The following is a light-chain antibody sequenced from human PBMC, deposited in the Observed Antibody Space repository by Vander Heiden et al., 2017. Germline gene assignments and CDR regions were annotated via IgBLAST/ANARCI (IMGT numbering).Light chain of an antibody. Sequence: QSVLTQPPSVSGAPGQRVTISCTGSDSNIGAGYAVHWYRQFPGTAPKLLIYNDRRRPSGVPDRFSVSRSGTSASLAISGLQAEEEAEYYCQSYDSRRRGYLVFGGGTKLTVL. CDR3: QSYDSRRRGYLV. CDR1: DSNIGAGYA. CDR2: NDR. V-gene: IGLV1-40*01. J-gene: IGLJ2*01.